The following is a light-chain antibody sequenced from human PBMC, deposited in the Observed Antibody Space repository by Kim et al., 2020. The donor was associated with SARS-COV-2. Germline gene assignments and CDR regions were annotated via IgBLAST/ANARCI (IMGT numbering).Light chain of an antibody. CDR2: DVS. V-gene: IGLV2-11*01. J-gene: IGLJ3*02. CDR1: SSDVGGYNY. CDR3: CSYAGSYTWV. Sequence: LTQPRSVSGSPGQSVTISCTGTSSDVGGYNYVSWYQQHPGKAPKLMIYDVSKRPSGVPDRFSGSKSGNTASLTISGLQAEDEADYYCCSYAGSYTWVFGGGTRLTVL.